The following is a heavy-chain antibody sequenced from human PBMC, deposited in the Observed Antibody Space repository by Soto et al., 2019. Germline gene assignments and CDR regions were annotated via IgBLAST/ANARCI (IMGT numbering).Heavy chain of an antibody. J-gene: IGHJ6*02. CDR2: IYYSGTT. CDR3: ARALIQLWPHYYYGMDV. V-gene: IGHV4-30-4*01. Sequence: SETLSLTCTVSGGSISSGDYYWSWIRQPPGKGLEWIGYIYYSGTTYYNPSLKSRVTISVDTSKNQFSLKVSSVTAAGTAVYYCARALIQLWPHYYYGMDVWGQGTTVTVSS. CDR1: GGSISSGDYY. D-gene: IGHD5-18*01.